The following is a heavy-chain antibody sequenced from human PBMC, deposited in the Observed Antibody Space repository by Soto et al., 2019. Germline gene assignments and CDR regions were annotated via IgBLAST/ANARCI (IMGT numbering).Heavy chain of an antibody. CDR1: GGTFSSYA. J-gene: IGHJ6*02. CDR3: ARDEGIAAAGSVGGMDV. CDR2: IIPIFGTA. D-gene: IGHD6-13*01. V-gene: IGHV1-69*06. Sequence: QVQLVQSGAEVKKPGSSVKVSCKASGGTFSSYAISWVRQAPGQGLEWMGGIIPIFGTANYAQKFQGRVTITADKSTSTAYMEPSSLRSEDTAVYYCARDEGIAAAGSVGGMDVWGQGTTVTVSS.